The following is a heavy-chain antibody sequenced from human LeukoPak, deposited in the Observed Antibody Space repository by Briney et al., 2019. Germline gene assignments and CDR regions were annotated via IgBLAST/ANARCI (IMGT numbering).Heavy chain of an antibody. D-gene: IGHD2-2*01. J-gene: IGHJ4*02. CDR2: INGGGSPI. CDR3: ARAPTVLVGYCSSSSCQADY. V-gene: IGHV3-48*01. Sequence: PGGSLRLSCAASGFIFSRDSMNWVRQAPGKGLEWVAYINGGGSPIYYADSVRGRFTISRDNAKNSLYLQMNSLRVEDTAVYYCARAPTVLVGYCSSSSCQADYWGQGTLVTVSS. CDR1: GFIFSRDS.